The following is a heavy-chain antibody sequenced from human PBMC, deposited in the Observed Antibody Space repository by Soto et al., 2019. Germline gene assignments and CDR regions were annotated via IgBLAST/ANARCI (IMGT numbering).Heavy chain of an antibody. V-gene: IGHV3-30*18. CDR2: ISYDGSNK. CDR1: GFTFSSYG. CDR3: AKDRLRRSHYCSSTSCSSTGLYYYGMDV. J-gene: IGHJ6*02. Sequence: GGSLRLSCAASGFTFSSYGMHWVRQAPGKGLEWVAVISYDGSNKYYADSVKGRFTISRDNSKNTLYLQMNSLRAEDTAVYYCAKDRLRRSHYCSSTSCSSTGLYYYGMDVWGQGTTVTVSS. D-gene: IGHD2-2*01.